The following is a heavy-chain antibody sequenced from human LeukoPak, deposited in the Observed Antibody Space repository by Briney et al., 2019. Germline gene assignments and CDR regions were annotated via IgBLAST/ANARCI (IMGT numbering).Heavy chain of an antibody. CDR2: INPNSGGT. CDR3: ARGKWELLVGYYYYYMDV. Sequence: ASVKVSCKASGYTFTDYYFHWVRQAPGQGLEWMGWINPNSGGTDSAQKFQGRVTMTTDTSTSTAYMELRSLRSDDTAVYYCARGKWELLVGYYYYYMDVWGKGTTVTISS. CDR1: GYTFTDYY. J-gene: IGHJ6*03. D-gene: IGHD1-26*01. V-gene: IGHV1-2*02.